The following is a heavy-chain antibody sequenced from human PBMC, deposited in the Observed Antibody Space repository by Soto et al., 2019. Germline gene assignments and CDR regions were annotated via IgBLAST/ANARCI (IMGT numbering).Heavy chain of an antibody. CDR3: AKASPLNYYDWSFDY. CDR2: ISYDGSNK. D-gene: IGHD3-22*01. J-gene: IGHJ4*02. Sequence: GGSLRLSCAASGFTFIGLGVHRVRKAPGKGLEWVAVISYDGSNKYYADSVKGRFTISRDNSKNTLYLQMNSLRAEDTAVYYCAKASPLNYYDWSFDYWGQGTLVTVSS. V-gene: IGHV3-30*18. CDR1: GFTFIGLG.